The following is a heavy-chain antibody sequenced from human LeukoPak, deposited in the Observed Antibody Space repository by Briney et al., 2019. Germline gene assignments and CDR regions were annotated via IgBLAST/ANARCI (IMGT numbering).Heavy chain of an antibody. Sequence: SETLSLTCAVYGGSFSGYYWSWIRQPPGKGLEWIGEINHSGSTNYNPSLKSRVTISVDTSKNQFSLKLSSVTAADTAVYYCARRRGWLQLFDYWGQGTLVTVSS. V-gene: IGHV4-34*01. CDR1: GGSFSGYY. CDR3: ARRRGWLQLFDY. CDR2: INHSGST. J-gene: IGHJ4*02. D-gene: IGHD5-24*01.